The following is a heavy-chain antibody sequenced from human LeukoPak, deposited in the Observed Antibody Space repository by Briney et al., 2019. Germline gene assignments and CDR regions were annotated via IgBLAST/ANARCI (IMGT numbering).Heavy chain of an antibody. CDR3: ERATGYYSSGPFCYTDV. CDR1: GGSINSHY. J-gene: IGHJ6*03. Sequence: SETLSLTCTVSGGSINSHYWNWIRQPPGKGLEWIGYIYHSGSTNYNPSLKTRVTIVVDRSKTQFSLKLNSVTAADTAVYYCERATGYYSSGPFCYTDVWGEGTTVTVSS. CDR2: IYHSGST. D-gene: IGHD3-10*01. V-gene: IGHV4-59*11.